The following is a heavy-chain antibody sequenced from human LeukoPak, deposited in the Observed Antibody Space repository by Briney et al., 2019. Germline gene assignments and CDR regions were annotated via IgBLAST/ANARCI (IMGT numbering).Heavy chain of an antibody. Sequence: ASVKVSCKASGYTFTSYGISWVRQAPGQGLEWMGWISAYNGNTNYAQKLQGRVTMTTDTSTSTAYMELRSLRSDDTAVYYCARDRRWELRGCSDYWGQGTLVTVSS. J-gene: IGHJ4*02. CDR1: GYTFTSYG. CDR2: ISAYNGNT. V-gene: IGHV1-18*01. D-gene: IGHD1-26*01. CDR3: ARDRRWELRGCSDY.